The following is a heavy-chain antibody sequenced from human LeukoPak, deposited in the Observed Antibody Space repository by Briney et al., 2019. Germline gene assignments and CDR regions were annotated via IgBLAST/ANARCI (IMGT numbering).Heavy chain of an antibody. Sequence: PGGSLRLSCAASGFPFTPFEMKWVRQTPGKGLEWLSYITGDSSTTYYADSVKGRFTISRDNANTSLYLQMNSLRAEDTAVYFCVAGGLRYFDYWGQGSRVTVSS. J-gene: IGHJ4*02. D-gene: IGHD3-16*01. CDR3: VAGGLRYFDY. CDR2: ITGDSSTT. CDR1: GFPFTPFE. V-gene: IGHV3-48*03.